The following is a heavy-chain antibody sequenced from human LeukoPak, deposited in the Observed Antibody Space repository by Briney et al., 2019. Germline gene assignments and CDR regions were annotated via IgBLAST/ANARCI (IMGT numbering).Heavy chain of an antibody. D-gene: IGHD2-21*02. J-gene: IGHJ4*02. CDR2: IYTSGST. CDR3: VREASYCGGDCSFDY. Sequence: SQTLSLTCTVSGGSISSVSYYWGWIRQPAGKGLEWIGRIYTSGSTTYNPSLKSRVTISIDTSKNHFSLELSSVTAADTAVYYCVREASYCGGDCSFDYSGQETLVTVSP. V-gene: IGHV4-61*02. CDR1: GGSISSVSYY.